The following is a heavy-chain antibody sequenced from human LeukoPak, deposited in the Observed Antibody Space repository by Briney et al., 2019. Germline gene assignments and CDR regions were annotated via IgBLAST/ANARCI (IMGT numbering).Heavy chain of an antibody. D-gene: IGHD6-13*01. CDR3: ARNIAAADTTRFDY. CDR2: ISGSGGST. V-gene: IGHV3-23*01. J-gene: IGHJ4*02. CDR1: GFTFSSYA. Sequence: GGSLRLSCAASGFTFSSYAMSWVRQAPGKGLEWVSAISGSGGSTYYADSVKGRFTISRDNSKNTLYLQMNSLRAEDTAVYYCARNIAAADTTRFDYWGQGTLVTVSS.